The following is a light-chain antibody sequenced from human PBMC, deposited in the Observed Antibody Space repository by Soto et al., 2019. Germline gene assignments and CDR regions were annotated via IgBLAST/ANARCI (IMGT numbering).Light chain of an antibody. Sequence: EIVLTQSPANLSLSPGERATLSCRASQSVSSNLAWYQQKPGQAPRLLIYDASNRATGIPARFSGSGSGTDFTLTISSLEPEDFAVYYCQQRSNWPRTFGQGIKVEIK. CDR2: DAS. J-gene: IGKJ1*01. CDR1: QSVSSN. V-gene: IGKV3-11*01. CDR3: QQRSNWPRT.